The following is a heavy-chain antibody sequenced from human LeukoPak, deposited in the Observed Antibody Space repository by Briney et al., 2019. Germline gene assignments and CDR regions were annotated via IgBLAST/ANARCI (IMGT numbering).Heavy chain of an antibody. V-gene: IGHV3-20*04. D-gene: IGHD3-22*01. CDR2: INWNGGST. Sequence: GGSLRLSCAASGFTFDDYGMSWVRQAPGKGLEWVSGINWNGGSTGYADSVKGRFTISRDNAKNSLYLQMNSLRAEDTALYYCAREDYYDSSAYPDAFDIWGQGTMVTVSS. J-gene: IGHJ3*02. CDR3: AREDYYDSSAYPDAFDI. CDR1: GFTFDDYG.